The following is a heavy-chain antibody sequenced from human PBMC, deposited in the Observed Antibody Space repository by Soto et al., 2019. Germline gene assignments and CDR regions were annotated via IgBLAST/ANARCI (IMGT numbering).Heavy chain of an antibody. D-gene: IGHD3-16*01. V-gene: IGHV3-21*01. CDR3: AGKLRSYYYYGMDV. CDR2: ISSSSSYI. Sequence: GGSLRLSCAASGFTFSSYSVNWVRQAPGKGLEWVSSISSSSSYIYYADSVKGRFTISRDNAKNSLYLQMNSLRAEDTAVYYCAGKLRSYYYYGMDVWGQGNTVTVSS. J-gene: IGHJ6*02. CDR1: GFTFSSYS.